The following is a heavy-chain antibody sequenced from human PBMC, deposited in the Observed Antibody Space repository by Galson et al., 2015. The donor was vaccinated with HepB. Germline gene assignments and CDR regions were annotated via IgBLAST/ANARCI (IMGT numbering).Heavy chain of an antibody. Sequence: SLRLSCAASGFTFSSYSMNWVRQAPGKGLEWVSSISSSSSYIYYADSVKGRFTISRDNAKNSLYLQMNSLRAEDTAVYYCARDRYGGVVLNWFDPWGQGTLVTVSS. CDR1: GFTFSSYS. J-gene: IGHJ5*02. CDR2: ISSSSSYI. D-gene: IGHD3-16*01. CDR3: ARDRYGGVVLNWFDP. V-gene: IGHV3-21*01.